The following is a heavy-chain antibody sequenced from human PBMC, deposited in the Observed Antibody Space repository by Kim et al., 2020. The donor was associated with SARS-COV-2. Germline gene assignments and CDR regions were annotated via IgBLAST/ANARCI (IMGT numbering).Heavy chain of an antibody. CDR1: GVSISSSSYY. D-gene: IGHD6-13*01. CDR2: IYYSGST. Sequence: SETLSLTCTVSGVSISSSSYYWGWIRQPPGKGLEWIGSIYYSGSTYYNPSLKSRVTISVDTSKNQFSLKLSSVTAADTAVYYCAIHHEIIAAAGLGAFD. CDR3: AIHHEIIAAAGLGAFD. V-gene: IGHV4-39*01. J-gene: IGHJ3*02.